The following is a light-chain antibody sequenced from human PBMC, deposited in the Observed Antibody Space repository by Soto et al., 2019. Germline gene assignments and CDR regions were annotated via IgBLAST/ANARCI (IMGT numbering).Light chain of an antibody. CDR1: QSVRNSY. CDR2: DAS. CDR3: QQYGSSPWA. V-gene: IGKV3-20*01. Sequence: EIVLTQSPGNLSLSPGERATLSCRASQSVRNSYLAWHQHKPGQAPRLLIYDASTRATGIPGRFSGSGSGTDFTLTISRLEPEDFAVYYCQQYGSSPWALGQGTKVEIK. J-gene: IGKJ1*01.